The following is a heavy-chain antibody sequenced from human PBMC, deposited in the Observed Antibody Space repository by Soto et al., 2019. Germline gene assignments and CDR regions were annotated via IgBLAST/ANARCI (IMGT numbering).Heavy chain of an antibody. Sequence: EVQLVESGGGLVQPEGSLRLTCAASGLVLSKAWMSWVRQAPGKGLEWVGRIKSKTDGATTDYAASVKGRFTMSRDDSKNTLYLQMESLKTEDTGIYFCTTLATFWGQGTLVTVSS. J-gene: IGHJ4*02. D-gene: IGHD1-1*01. CDR1: GLVLSKAW. CDR2: IKSKTDGATT. V-gene: IGHV3-15*01. CDR3: TTLATF.